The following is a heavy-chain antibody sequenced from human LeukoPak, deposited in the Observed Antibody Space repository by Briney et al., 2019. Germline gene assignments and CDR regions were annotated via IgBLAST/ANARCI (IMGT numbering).Heavy chain of an antibody. V-gene: IGHV3-23*01. Sequence: GGSLRLSCAPSGFTFSSYAMSWVRQAPGKGLEWASAISGSGVSTYYAHSVKGRFSISRDDAKNTLYLQTNSLRAEDTAVYYCARDLALGYCSGGSCYDVPLGYWGKGTLVTVSS. D-gene: IGHD2-15*01. J-gene: IGHJ4*02. CDR2: ISGSGVST. CDR3: ARDLALGYCSGGSCYDVPLGY. CDR1: GFTFSSYA.